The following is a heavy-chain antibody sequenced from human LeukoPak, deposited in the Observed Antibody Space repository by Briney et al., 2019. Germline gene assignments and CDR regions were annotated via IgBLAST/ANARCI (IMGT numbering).Heavy chain of an antibody. J-gene: IGHJ6*03. CDR2: IIPIFGTA. Sequence: SVKVSCKASGGTFSSYAISWVRQAPGQGLEWMGGIIPIFGTANYAQKFQGRVTITTDESTSTAYMELSSLRSEDTAVYYCARECGHCSSPAYYMDVWGKGTTVTVSS. CDR1: GGTFSSYA. D-gene: IGHD2-2*01. V-gene: IGHV1-69*05. CDR3: ARECGHCSSPAYYMDV.